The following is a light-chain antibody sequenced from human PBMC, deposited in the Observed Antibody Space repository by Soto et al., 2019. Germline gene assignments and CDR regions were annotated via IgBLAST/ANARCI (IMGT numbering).Light chain of an antibody. CDR3: QSYDSSLSAVV. J-gene: IGLJ2*01. V-gene: IGLV1-40*01. CDR2: GNS. CDR1: SSNIGAGYD. Sequence: QLVLTQPPSVSGAPGQRVTISCTGSSSNIGAGYDVHWYQQLPGTAPKLLIYGNSNRPSGVPDRFSGSKSGTSASLAITGLQAEDEADYYCQSYDSSLSAVVFGGGTKLTLL.